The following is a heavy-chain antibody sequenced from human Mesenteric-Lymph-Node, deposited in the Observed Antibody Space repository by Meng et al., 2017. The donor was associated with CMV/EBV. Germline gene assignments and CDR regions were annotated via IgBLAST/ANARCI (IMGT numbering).Heavy chain of an antibody. CDR2: ISGSGGST. CDR3: ARDRGYCSSTGCYYYYAMDV. D-gene: IGHD2-2*03. V-gene: IGHV3-23*01. Sequence: GESLKISCAASGFTFSSYAMSWVRQAPGKGLEWVSAISGSGGSTYYADSVKGRFTISRDNSKNTLYLQMNSLRAEDTAVYYCARDRGYCSSTGCYYYYAMDVWGQGTTVTVSS. CDR1: GFTFSSYA. J-gene: IGHJ6*02.